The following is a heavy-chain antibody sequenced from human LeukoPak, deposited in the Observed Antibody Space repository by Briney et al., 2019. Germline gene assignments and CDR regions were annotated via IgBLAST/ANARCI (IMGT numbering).Heavy chain of an antibody. Sequence: GGSLRLSCAASGFTFSSYSMNWVRQAPGKGLEWVSSISSSSLYIYYADSVKGRFTISRDNAKNSLYLQMNSLRAEDTAVYYCARPRGCGSARCNNFDYWGQGTLVTVSS. V-gene: IGHV3-21*01. J-gene: IGHJ4*02. CDR3: ARPRGCGSARCNNFDY. CDR1: GFTFSSYS. D-gene: IGHD2-2*01. CDR2: ISSSSLYI.